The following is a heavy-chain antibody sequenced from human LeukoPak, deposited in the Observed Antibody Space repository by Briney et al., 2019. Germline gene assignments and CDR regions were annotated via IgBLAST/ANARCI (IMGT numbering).Heavy chain of an antibody. D-gene: IGHD2-8*02. J-gene: IGHJ6*03. Sequence: GASVNVSCKASGYTFTSYDINWVRQAPGQGREWMGWMNPNSGNTDYAQKFQGGVTITRNTSISTAYMELSSLRSEDTAVYYCARGLTAPGALYYYYYMDVWGKGTTVTVSS. CDR1: GYTFTSYD. CDR3: ARGLTAPGALYYYYYMDV. CDR2: MNPNSGNT. V-gene: IGHV1-8*01.